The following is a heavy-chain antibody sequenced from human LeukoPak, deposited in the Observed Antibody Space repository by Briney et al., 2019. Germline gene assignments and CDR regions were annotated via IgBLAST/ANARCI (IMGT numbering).Heavy chain of an antibody. J-gene: IGHJ4*02. Sequence: SETLSLTCTVSGGSVSSGTHYWSWIRQPPGKGLEWIGYIYSSGSTNYNPSLKSRVTISLDTSKNQFPLKLTSVTAADTAVYYCAGVWPTFDYWGQGTMVTVSS. CDR2: IYSSGST. CDR3: AGVWPTFDY. D-gene: IGHD6-13*01. CDR1: GGSVSSGTHY. V-gene: IGHV4-61*01.